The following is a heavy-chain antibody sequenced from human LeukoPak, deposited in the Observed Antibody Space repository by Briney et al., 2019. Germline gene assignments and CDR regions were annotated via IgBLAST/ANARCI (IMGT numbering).Heavy chain of an antibody. CDR2: ISYDGSNK. D-gene: IGHD5-18*01. V-gene: IGHV3-30*19. CDR1: GFTFSSYG. CDR3: ARDSGGKSAANTAMVYYYGMDV. J-gene: IGHJ6*02. Sequence: GRSLRLSCAASGFTFSSYGMHWVRQAPGKGLEWVAVISYDGSNKYYADSVKGRFTISRDNSKNTLYLQMNSLRAEDTAVYYCARDSGGKSAANTAMVYYYGMDVWGQGTTVTVSS.